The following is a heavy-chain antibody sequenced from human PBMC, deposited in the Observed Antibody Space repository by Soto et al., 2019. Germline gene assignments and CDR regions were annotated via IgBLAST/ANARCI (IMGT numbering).Heavy chain of an antibody. CDR1: GFTFSSYW. D-gene: IGHD3-22*01. Sequence: EVQLVESGGGLVQPGGSLRLSCADSGFTFSSYWMHWVRQAPGKGLVWVSCINSDGSSTNYADSVKGRFTISRDNAKNTLYLQMNSLRVEDTAVYYCEVKCNNGSSGYYYWGRGTLVTVSS. CDR3: EVKCNNGSSGYYY. J-gene: IGHJ4*01. CDR2: INSDGSST. V-gene: IGHV3-74*01.